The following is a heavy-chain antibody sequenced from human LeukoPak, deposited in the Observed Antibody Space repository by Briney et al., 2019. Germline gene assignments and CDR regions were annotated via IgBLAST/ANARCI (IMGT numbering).Heavy chain of an antibody. J-gene: IGHJ4*02. D-gene: IGHD6-13*01. CDR2: IRYDGSNK. CDR1: GFTFSRSW. CDR3: ARDGGSSWYFSLDY. Sequence: GGSLRLSCTASGFTFSRSWMTWVRQAPGKGLEWVAFIRYDGSNKYYADSVKGRFTISRDNSKNTLYLQMNSLRAEDTAVYYCARDGGSSWYFSLDYWGQGTLVTVSS. V-gene: IGHV3-30*02.